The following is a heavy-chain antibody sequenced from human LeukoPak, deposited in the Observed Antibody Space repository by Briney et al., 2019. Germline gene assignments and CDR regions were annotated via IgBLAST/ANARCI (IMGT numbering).Heavy chain of an antibody. D-gene: IGHD3-10*01. CDR2: TYYRSTWYN. V-gene: IGHV6-1*01. CDR1: GDSVSSNSVT. CDR3: ARLGSGSNY. Sequence: SQTLSLSCALSGDSVSSNSVTWNWIRQSPSRGLEWLGRTYYRSTWYNDYAVSVRGRITVNPDTSKNQFSLHLNSVTPEDTAVYYCARLGSGSNYWGQGTLVTVSS. J-gene: IGHJ4*02.